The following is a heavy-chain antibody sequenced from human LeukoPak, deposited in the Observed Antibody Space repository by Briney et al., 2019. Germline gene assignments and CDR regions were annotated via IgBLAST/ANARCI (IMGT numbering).Heavy chain of an antibody. CDR3: ASATPAASFDY. V-gene: IGHV1-8*03. J-gene: IGHJ4*02. CDR1: GYTFTSYG. D-gene: IGHD6-13*01. Sequence: ASVKVSCKASGYTFTSYGISWVRQAPGQGLEWMGWMNPNSGNTGYAQKFQGRVTITADESTSTAYMELSSLRSEDTAVYYCASATPAASFDYWGQGTLVTVSS. CDR2: MNPNSGNT.